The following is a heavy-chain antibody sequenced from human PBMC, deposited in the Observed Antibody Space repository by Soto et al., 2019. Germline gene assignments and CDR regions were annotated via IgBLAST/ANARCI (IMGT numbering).Heavy chain of an antibody. J-gene: IGHJ6*02. CDR2: IIPIFGTA. V-gene: IGHV1-69*13. D-gene: IGHD2-15*01. Sequence: ASVTVSFPASGGTFSSSAIIWVRQAPGQGLEWMGGIIPIFGTANYAQKFQGRVTITAHESTSTACKELSSLRSEETAVYYCARGHIVVVVAAVGRNYYGMVGWGRRTTVTVSS. CDR3: ARGHIVVVVAAVGRNYYGMVG. CDR1: GGTFSSSA.